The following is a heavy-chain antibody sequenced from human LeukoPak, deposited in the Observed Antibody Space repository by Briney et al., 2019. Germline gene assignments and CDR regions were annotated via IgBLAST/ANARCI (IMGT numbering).Heavy chain of an antibody. CDR2: ISTESKNA. V-gene: IGHV3-23*03. Sequence: PGGSLRLSCAASGFTFRNYAMNWVRQAPGKGLEWVPLISTESKNAHYTDSARGRFTISRDDSKSTLYLQMNSLKAEDTAFYYCAIDYDSTGYQYGARSDHWGQGTLVIVSS. D-gene: IGHD3-22*01. CDR1: GFTFRNYA. J-gene: IGHJ4*02. CDR3: AIDYDSTGYQYGARSDH.